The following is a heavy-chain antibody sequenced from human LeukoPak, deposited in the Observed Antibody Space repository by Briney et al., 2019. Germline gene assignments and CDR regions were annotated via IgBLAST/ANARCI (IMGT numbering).Heavy chain of an antibody. J-gene: IGHJ6*03. CDR3: AKAHCSSTSCYGYYYYMDV. D-gene: IGHD2-2*01. CDR2: ISWNSGSI. CDR1: GFTFSSYA. Sequence: GRSLRLSCAASGFTFSSYAMHWVRQAPGKGLEWVSGISWNSGSIGYADSVKGRFTISRDNAKNSLYLQMNSLRAEDTALYYCAKAHCSSTSCYGYYYYMDVWGKGTRSPSP. V-gene: IGHV3-9*01.